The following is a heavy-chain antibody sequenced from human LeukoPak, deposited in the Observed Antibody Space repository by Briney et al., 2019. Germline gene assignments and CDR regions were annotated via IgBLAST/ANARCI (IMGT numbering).Heavy chain of an antibody. CDR3: ARESYCSSTSCYFLGRSYYFYYMDV. Sequence: GASVKVSCKASGYTFTSYDINWVRQATGQGLEWMGWMNPNSGNTGYAQKFQGRVTITRNTSISTAYMELSSLRSEDTAVYYCARESYCSSTSCYFLGRSYYFYYMDVWGKGTTVTVSS. V-gene: IGHV1-8*03. D-gene: IGHD2-2*01. CDR2: MNPNSGNT. J-gene: IGHJ6*03. CDR1: GYTFTSYD.